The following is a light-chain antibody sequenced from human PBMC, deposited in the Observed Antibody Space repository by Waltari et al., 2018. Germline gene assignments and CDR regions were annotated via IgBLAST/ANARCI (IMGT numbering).Light chain of an antibody. CDR2: WAS. CDR1: QSVLYSSNNKNY. J-gene: IGKJ4*01. CDR3: QQYCSTFT. V-gene: IGKV4-1*01. Sequence: DIVMTQSPDSLAVSLGERATINCKSSQSVLYSSNNKNYLAWYQQKPGQPPKLLIYWASTRESGVPDRFSGSGSGTDFTLTISSLQAEDVAVYYCQQYCSTFTFGGGTKVE.